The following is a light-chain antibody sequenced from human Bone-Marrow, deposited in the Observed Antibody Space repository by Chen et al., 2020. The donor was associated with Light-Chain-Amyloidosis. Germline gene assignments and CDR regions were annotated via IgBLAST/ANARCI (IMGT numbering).Light chain of an antibody. CDR1: DFPTKY. CDR2: RDT. V-gene: IGLV3-25*03. CDR3: QAADSSGTYEVI. J-gene: IGLJ2*01. Sequence: SYELTQPPSVSVSPGQTARITCSGDDFPTKYAYWYQQKPGQAPVLVIQRDTERPSGISERFSGSSAGTTGTLTISGVQAEDEADYHCQAADSSGTYEVIFGGGTKLTVL.